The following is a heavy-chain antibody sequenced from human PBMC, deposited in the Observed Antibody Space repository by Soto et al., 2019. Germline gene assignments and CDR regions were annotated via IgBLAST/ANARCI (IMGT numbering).Heavy chain of an antibody. V-gene: IGHV3-23*01. CDR1: GFTFSNYA. CDR3: VRSYSVREAAAYPFAY. CDR2: IQETSGGT. Sequence: GGSLRLSCATSGFTFSNYAMSWVRQAPGKGLEWVSGIQETSGGTYYADSVKGRFTISTDHSKNTLYLQMDSLRVEDTAVYYCVRSYSVREAAAYPFAYWAQRTLVPVSS. D-gene: IGHD6-13*01. J-gene: IGHJ4*02.